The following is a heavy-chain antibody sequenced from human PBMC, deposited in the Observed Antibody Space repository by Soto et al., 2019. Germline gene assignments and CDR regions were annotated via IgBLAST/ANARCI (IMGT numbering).Heavy chain of an antibody. CDR2: ISHSGYVT. D-gene: IGHD1-1*01. CDR1: GFIFGDYA. J-gene: IGHJ4*02. V-gene: IGHV3-11*01. CDR3: VRWWNGFDY. Sequence: QVRLVESGGDLVKPGGSLRLSCVGSGFIFGDYAMGWIRQAPGKGLEWISYISHSGYVTFDADSVKGRFTFSRDNAKNSIYVEMNSLTPGDTAVYYCVRWWNGFDYWGQGTLVTVSS.